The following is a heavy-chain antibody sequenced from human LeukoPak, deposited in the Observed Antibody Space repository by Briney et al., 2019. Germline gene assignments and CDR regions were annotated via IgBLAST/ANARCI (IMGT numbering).Heavy chain of an antibody. Sequence: SVKVSCKASGGTFSSYDISWVRQAPGQGLEWMGGIIPIFGTANYAQKFQGRVTITTDESTSTAYMELSSLRSEDTAVYYCARASGDTAMVTAWFDPWGQGTLVTVSS. V-gene: IGHV1-69*05. J-gene: IGHJ5*02. CDR3: ARASGDTAMVTAWFDP. D-gene: IGHD5-18*01. CDR2: IIPIFGTA. CDR1: GGTFSSYD.